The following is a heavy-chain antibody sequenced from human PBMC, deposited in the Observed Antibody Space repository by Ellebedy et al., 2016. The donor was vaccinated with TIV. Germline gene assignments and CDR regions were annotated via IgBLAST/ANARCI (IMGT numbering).Heavy chain of an antibody. CDR2: ISNTGSRT. D-gene: IGHD6-13*01. J-gene: IGHJ4*02. CDR1: GFTFSSYA. V-gene: IGHV3-23*01. CDR3: ARVKGEQLFDY. Sequence: PGGSLRLSCAASGFTFSSYAMSWVRQAPGKGLEWVSTISNTGSRTYYADSVEGRFIISRDNSKKTLYLQMNSLRAEDTAVYYCARVKGEQLFDYWGQGTLVTVSS.